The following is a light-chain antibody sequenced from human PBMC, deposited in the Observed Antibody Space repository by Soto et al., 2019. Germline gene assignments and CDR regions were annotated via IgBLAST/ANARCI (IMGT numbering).Light chain of an antibody. Sequence: QSALTQPRSVSGSPGQSVTISCTRTSSDVANYKYVSWYQQHPGKAPKLMIYDVNKRPSGVPYRFSGSKSGNTASLTISGLQAEDEADYYCCSYAGSSTYVFGTGTKVTVL. J-gene: IGLJ1*01. CDR1: SSDVANYKY. CDR2: DVN. V-gene: IGLV2-11*01. CDR3: CSYAGSSTYV.